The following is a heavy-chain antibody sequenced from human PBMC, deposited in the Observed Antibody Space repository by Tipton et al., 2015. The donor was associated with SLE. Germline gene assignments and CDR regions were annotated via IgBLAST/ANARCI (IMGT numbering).Heavy chain of an antibody. CDR2: IYYTGST. CDR1: GGSINSSRSY. J-gene: IGHJ6*02. Sequence: TLSLTCAVSGGSINSSRSYWSWIRQPPGKGLEWTGFIYYTGSTNYNPSLRSRVTMSVDTSKNQFSLRLSSVTAADTAVYYCARGMLTWRGAIVGVDVWGQGTTVNVSS. D-gene: IGHD2-8*01. CDR3: ARGMLTWRGAIVGVDV. V-gene: IGHV4-61*01.